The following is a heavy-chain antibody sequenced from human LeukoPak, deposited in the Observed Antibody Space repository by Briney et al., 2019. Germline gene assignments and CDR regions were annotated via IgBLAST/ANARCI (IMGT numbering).Heavy chain of an antibody. Sequence: ASVKVSCKASGYTFTGYYMHWVRQAPGQGLEWMGIINPSGGSTSYAQKFQGRVTLTRDMSTSTVYMELSSLRSEDTAVYYCAREFRGEMATIGDAFDIWGQGTMVTVSS. CDR3: AREFRGEMATIGDAFDI. V-gene: IGHV1-46*01. CDR1: GYTFTGYY. D-gene: IGHD5-24*01. J-gene: IGHJ3*02. CDR2: INPSGGST.